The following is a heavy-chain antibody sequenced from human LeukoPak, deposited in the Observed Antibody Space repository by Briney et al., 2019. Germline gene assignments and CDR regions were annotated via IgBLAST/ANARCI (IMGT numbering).Heavy chain of an antibody. CDR2: IYYSGST. CDR1: GGSISSSSYY. CDR3: ARRAEVATIIKWFDP. D-gene: IGHD5-12*01. V-gene: IGHV4-39*01. J-gene: IGHJ5*02. Sequence: PSETLSLTCTVSGGSISSSSYYWGWIRQPPGKGLEWIGSIYYSGSTYYNPSLKSRVTISVDTSKNQFSLKLSSVTAADTAVYYCARRAEVATIIKWFDPWGQGTLVTVSS.